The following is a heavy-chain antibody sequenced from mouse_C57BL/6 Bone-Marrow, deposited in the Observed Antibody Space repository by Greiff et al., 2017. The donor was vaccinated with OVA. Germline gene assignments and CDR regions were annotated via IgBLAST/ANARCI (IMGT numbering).Heavy chain of an antibody. CDR3: AREQDGDY. Sequence: EVKLVESGAELVRPGSSVKMSCKTSGYTFTSYGINWVKQRPGQGLEWIGYIYLGNGYTEYNEKFKGKATLTSDTSSSTAYMQLSSLTSEDSAIYFCAREQDGDYWGQGTTLTVSS. CDR1: GYTFTSYG. J-gene: IGHJ2*01. V-gene: IGHV1-58*01. CDR2: IYLGNGYT.